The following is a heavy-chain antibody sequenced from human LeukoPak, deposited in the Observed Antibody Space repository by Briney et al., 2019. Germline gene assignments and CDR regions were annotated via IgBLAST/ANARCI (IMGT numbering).Heavy chain of an antibody. CDR3: ARDGYCSSTSCYTALAGGWFDP. D-gene: IGHD2-2*02. V-gene: IGHV4-30-2*01. J-gene: IGHJ5*02. CDR2: IYHSGST. Sequence: TASETLSLTCAVSGGSISSGGYSWSWIRQPPGKGLEWIGYIYHSGSTYYNPSLKSRVTISVDRSKNQFSLKLSSVTAADTAVYYCARDGYCSSTSCYTALAGGWFDPWGQGTLVTVSS. CDR1: GGSISSGGYS.